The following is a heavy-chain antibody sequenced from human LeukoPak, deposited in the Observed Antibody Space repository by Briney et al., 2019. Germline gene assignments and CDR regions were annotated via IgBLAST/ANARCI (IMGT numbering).Heavy chain of an antibody. D-gene: IGHD3-3*01. CDR3: ARDSSGYDFWSGYYTWPKGDAFDI. CDR1: GFTFSSYS. Sequence: PVGSLRLSCAASGFTFSSYSMNWVRQAPGKGLEWVSYISSSSSTIYYADSVKGRFTFSRDNAKNSLYLQMNSLRAEDTAVYYCARDSSGYDFWSGYYTWPKGDAFDIWGQGTMVTVSS. V-gene: IGHV3-48*01. CDR2: ISSSSSTI. J-gene: IGHJ3*02.